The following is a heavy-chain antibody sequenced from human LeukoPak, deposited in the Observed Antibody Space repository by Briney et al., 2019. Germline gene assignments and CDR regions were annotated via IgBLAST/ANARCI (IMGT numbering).Heavy chain of an antibody. D-gene: IGHD2-2*01. CDR3: ARQECSSTSCPFDY. CDR1: GGSISSGGHY. J-gene: IGHJ4*02. Sequence: PSETLSLTCTVSGGSISSGGHYWSWIRQPAGKGLEYLGRISSTGSTNYNPSLRSRVTISADTSKNHFSLKLSSVTAADTAVYYCARQECSSTSCPFDYWGQGTLVTVSS. CDR2: ISSTGST. V-gene: IGHV4-61*02.